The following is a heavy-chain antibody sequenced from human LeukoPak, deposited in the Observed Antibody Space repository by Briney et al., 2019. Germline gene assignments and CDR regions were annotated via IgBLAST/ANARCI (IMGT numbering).Heavy chain of an antibody. CDR1: GGTFSSYA. V-gene: IGHV1-69*13. Sequence: SVKVSCKASGGTFSSYAISWVRQAPGQGLEWMGGIIPIFGTANYAQKFQGRVTITADESTSTAYMELSSLRSEDTAVYYCARENPYYGSSGYYHYYYYGMDVWGQGTTVTVSS. D-gene: IGHD3-22*01. CDR2: IIPIFGTA. J-gene: IGHJ6*02. CDR3: ARENPYYGSSGYYHYYYYGMDV.